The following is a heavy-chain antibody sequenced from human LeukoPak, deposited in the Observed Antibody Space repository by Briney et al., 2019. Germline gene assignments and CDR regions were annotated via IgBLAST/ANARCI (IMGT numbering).Heavy chain of an antibody. D-gene: IGHD4-17*01. CDR2: IYSGAST. Sequence: GGSLRLSCATSGFSVSSNYMSWVRQAPGKGLEWVSLIYSGASTYYADSVKGRFTISRDNSKSTLYLQMNSLRDEDTAVYYCARVYRDYYFDSWGQGTLVTVSS. CDR3: ARVYRDYYFDS. CDR1: GFSVSSNY. J-gene: IGHJ4*02. V-gene: IGHV3-53*01.